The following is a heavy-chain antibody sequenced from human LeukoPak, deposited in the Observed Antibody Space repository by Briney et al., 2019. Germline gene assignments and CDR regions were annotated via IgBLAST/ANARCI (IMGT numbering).Heavy chain of an antibody. D-gene: IGHD2-21*01. V-gene: IGHV1-2*02. CDR3: ASSCGGDCYFGYNWFDP. CDR2: INPNSGGT. J-gene: IGHJ5*02. CDR1: GYTFTGYY. Sequence: EASVKVSCKASGYTFTGYYMHWVRQAPGQGLEWMGWINPNSGGTNYAQKFQGRVTMTRDTSISTAYMELSRLRSDDTAVYYCASSCGGDCYFGYNWFDPWGQGTLVTVSS.